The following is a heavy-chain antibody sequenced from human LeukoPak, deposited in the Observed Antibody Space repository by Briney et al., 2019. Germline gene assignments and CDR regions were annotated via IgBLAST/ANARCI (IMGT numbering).Heavy chain of an antibody. Sequence: GGSLRVSCAESGFTFSSYGMHWVRQAPGKGVERVAVIWDDGSKKYNADSVRGGVTISRDNSKNTLYLQMNSLSAEDTAVYYCAKADRASNYYYYYLDVWGKGTTVTVSS. V-gene: IGHV3-33*06. CDR2: IWDDGSKK. CDR3: AKADRASNYYYYYLDV. J-gene: IGHJ6*03. CDR1: GFTFSSYG.